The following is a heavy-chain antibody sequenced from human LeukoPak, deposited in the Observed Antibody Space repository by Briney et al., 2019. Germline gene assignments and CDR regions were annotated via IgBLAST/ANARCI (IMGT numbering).Heavy chain of an antibody. V-gene: IGHV1-24*01. CDR1: GYTLTELS. D-gene: IGHD3-3*01. J-gene: IGHJ6*02. CDR2: FDPEDGET. CDR3: ARDALLRFLEWLPYYYYYYGMDV. Sequence: ASVKVSCKVSGYTLTELSMHWVRQAPGKGLEWMGGFDPEDGETIYAQKFQGRVTMTEDTSTDTAYMELSSLRSEDTAVYYCARDALLRFLEWLPYYYYYYGMDVWGQGTTVTVSS.